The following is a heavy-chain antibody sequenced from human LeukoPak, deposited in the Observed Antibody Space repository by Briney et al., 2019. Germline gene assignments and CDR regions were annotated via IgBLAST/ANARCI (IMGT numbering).Heavy chain of an antibody. Sequence: GGSLRLSCAASGFTFSSCSMDWVRQAPGKGLEWVSSISTSSSYIYYADSVKGRFTISRDNAKNSLYLQMNSLRAEDTAVYYCARDASSLDAFDIWGQGTMVTVSS. D-gene: IGHD2-15*01. CDR3: ARDASSLDAFDI. J-gene: IGHJ3*02. CDR2: ISTSSSYI. V-gene: IGHV3-21*01. CDR1: GFTFSSCS.